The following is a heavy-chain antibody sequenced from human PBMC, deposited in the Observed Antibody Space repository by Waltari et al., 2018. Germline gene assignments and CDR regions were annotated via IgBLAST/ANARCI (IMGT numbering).Heavy chain of an antibody. CDR2: IIPIFGTA. V-gene: IGHV1-69*01. J-gene: IGHJ6*02. CDR1: GGTFSSYA. Sequence: QGQLVQSGAEVKKPGSSVKVSCKASGGTFSSYAISWVRQAPGQGLEWMGGIIPIFGTANYAQKVQGRVTITADESTSTAYMELSSRRSEDTAVYYCARERSGGDGMDVWGQGTTVTVSS. CDR3: ARERSGGDGMDV. D-gene: IGHD2-15*01.